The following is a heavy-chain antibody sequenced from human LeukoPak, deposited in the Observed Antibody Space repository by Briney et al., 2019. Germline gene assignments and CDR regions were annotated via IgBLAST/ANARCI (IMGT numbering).Heavy chain of an antibody. CDR1: GYTFTSYD. D-gene: IGHD2-2*01. CDR3: ARGRVPAANYYYYMDV. CDR2: MNPNSGNT. V-gene: IGHV1-8*03. Sequence: ASVKVSXKASGYTFTSYDINWVRQATGQGLEWMGWMNPNSGNTGYAQKFQGRVTITRNTSISTAYMELSSLRSEDTAVYYCARGRVPAANYYYYMDVWGKGTTVTVSS. J-gene: IGHJ6*03.